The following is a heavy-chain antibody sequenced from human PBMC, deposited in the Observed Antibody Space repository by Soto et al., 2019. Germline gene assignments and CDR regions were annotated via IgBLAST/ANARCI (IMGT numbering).Heavy chain of an antibody. CDR3: AREASLGVVKPELYYDYMDV. D-gene: IGHD2-2*01. Sequence: QVQLVESGGGVVQPGRSLRLSCAASGFTFSSDAMHWVRQAPGKGLEWVAIISYDGSNTYYADSVKGRFTISRDTSKNTLYLQMNSLRAEDTAVYYCAREASLGVVKPELYYDYMDVWGKGTAVTVSS. J-gene: IGHJ6*03. CDR1: GFTFSSDA. CDR2: ISYDGSNT. V-gene: IGHV3-33*01.